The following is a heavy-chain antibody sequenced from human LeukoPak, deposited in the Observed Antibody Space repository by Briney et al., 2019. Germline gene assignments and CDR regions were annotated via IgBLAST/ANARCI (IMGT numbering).Heavy chain of an antibody. Sequence: GGSLRLSCADSGFTFSSYSMNWVRQAPGKGLEWVSSISSSSSDIYYADSVKGRFTISRDNAKNSLFLQMNNPRAEDTAVYYCARAAAGNRGWDWYYFDYWGQGTLVSVSS. V-gene: IGHV3-21*01. CDR2: ISSSSSDI. CDR3: ARAAAGNRGWDWYYFDY. J-gene: IGHJ4*02. D-gene: IGHD6-13*01. CDR1: GFTFSSYS.